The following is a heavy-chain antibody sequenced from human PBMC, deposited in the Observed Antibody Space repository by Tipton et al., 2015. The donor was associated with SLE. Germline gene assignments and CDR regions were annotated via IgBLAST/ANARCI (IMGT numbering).Heavy chain of an antibody. CDR2: IYHSGST. Sequence: TLSLTCNVSGDSITSHFWNWIRQPPGKGLDWIGYIYHSGSTNYNPSLKSRVTMSVDTSKNQFSLKLSSVTAADTAVYYCARLSLGEEYFFDYWGQGTLVSVSS. D-gene: IGHD3-10*01. CDR3: ARLSLGEEYFFDY. J-gene: IGHJ4*02. V-gene: IGHV4-59*11. CDR1: GDSITSHF.